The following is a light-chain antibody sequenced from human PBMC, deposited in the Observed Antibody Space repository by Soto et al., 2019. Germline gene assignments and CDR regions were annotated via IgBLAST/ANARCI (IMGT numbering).Light chain of an antibody. Sequence: DIQMTQSPASMSASVGDRVTGTCRASQSIVNYLNWYQEKPGTAPKLLIYAASSLKAGVPSRFSARGSGTDFTLTISSLQPEDFASYYCQQTYSTPLTFGGGTKVEIK. CDR1: QSIVNY. J-gene: IGKJ4*01. V-gene: IGKV1-39*01. CDR2: AAS. CDR3: QQTYSTPLT.